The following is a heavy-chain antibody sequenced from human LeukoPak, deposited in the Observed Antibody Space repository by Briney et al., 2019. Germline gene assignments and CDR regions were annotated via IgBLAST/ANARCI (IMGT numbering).Heavy chain of an antibody. CDR1: GYTFTGYY. CDR2: INPNSGGT. D-gene: IGHD6-19*01. CDR3: ASAPGIAVAGNIDY. Sequence: ASVKVSCKASGYTFTGYYMHWVRQAPGQGLEWMGWINPNSGGTNYAQKFQGRATMTRDTSISTAYMELSRLRSDDTAVYYCASAPGIAVAGNIDYWGQGTLVTVSS. J-gene: IGHJ4*02. V-gene: IGHV1-2*02.